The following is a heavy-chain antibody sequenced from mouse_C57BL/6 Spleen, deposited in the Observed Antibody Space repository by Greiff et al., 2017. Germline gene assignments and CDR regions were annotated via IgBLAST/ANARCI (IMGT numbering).Heavy chain of an antibody. V-gene: IGHV1-64*01. CDR2: IHPNSGST. D-gene: IGHD1-1*01. CDR1: GYTFTSYW. Sequence: QVQLQQSGAELVKPGASVKLSCKASGYTFTSYWMHWVKQRPGQGLEWIGMIHPNSGSTNYNEKFKSKATLTVDKSSSTAYMQLSSLTSEDSAVYYCARCYYGSRGAMDYWGQGTSVTVSS. CDR3: ARCYYGSRGAMDY. J-gene: IGHJ4*01.